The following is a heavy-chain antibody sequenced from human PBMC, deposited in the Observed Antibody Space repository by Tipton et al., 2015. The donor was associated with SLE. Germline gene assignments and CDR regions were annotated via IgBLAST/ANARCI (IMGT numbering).Heavy chain of an antibody. Sequence: SLRLSCEASGFAFTSYWMSWVRQAPGKGLVWVANINPDGNQQYYVDSVKGRFTISRDNAKNSLSLQMSSLRPEDTAVYYCARTRAFDIWGQGTMVTVSS. J-gene: IGHJ3*02. CDR1: GFAFTSYW. CDR3: ARTRAFDI. V-gene: IGHV3-7*01. CDR2: INPDGNQQ.